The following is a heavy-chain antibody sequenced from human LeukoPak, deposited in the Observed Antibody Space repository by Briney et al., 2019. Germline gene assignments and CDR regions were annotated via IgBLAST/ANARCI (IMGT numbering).Heavy chain of an antibody. CDR2: VNHSGST. V-gene: IGHV4-34*01. D-gene: IGHD5-18*01. CDR1: GGSFSGYY. J-gene: IGHJ4*02. Sequence: SETLSLTCAVYGGSFSGYYWSWIRQPPGKGLEWIGEVNHSGSTNYNPSLKSRVTISVDTSKNQFSLKPSSVTAADTAVYYCAFRGYSYGRDFDYWGQGTLVTVSS. CDR3: AFRGYSYGRDFDY.